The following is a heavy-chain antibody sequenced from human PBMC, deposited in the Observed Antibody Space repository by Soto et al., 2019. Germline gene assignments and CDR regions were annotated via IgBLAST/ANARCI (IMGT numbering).Heavy chain of an antibody. CDR3: GRDVGTVTIFVVALSGYLDL. Sequence: GGSLRLSCAVSGISFGCYWSTWVRQAPGKGLEWLASISDDGSERYYLDSVKGRFTISTDNAKDSLSLQMNSLRGEDTAFSYFGRDVGTVTIFVVALSGYLDLGGLGTLVTGSS. J-gene: IGHJ1*01. CDR1: GISFGCYW. V-gene: IGHV3-7*03. D-gene: IGHD3-3*01. CDR2: ISDDGSER.